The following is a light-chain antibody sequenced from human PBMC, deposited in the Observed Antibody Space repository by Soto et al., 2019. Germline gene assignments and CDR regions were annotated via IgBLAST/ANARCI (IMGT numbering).Light chain of an antibody. CDR3: QHYNNFCT. V-gene: IGKV1-5*01. J-gene: IGKJ1*01. Sequence: DIQMTQSPSALSASVGDRVTITCRASQSISSWLAWYPQKPGKAPRLLIYDGSHLERGVPSRFSGSGSGTEFTLTISDLQPDDLAAYYCQHYNNFCTFCPGTKVEI. CDR2: DGS. CDR1: QSISSW.